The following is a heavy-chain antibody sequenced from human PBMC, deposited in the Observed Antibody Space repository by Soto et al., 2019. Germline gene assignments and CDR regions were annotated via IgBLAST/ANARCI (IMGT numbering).Heavy chain of an antibody. V-gene: IGHV4-39*01. CDR1: GGSISSNRYY. CDR3: ARLTTGRHY. CDR2: IYYIGST. J-gene: IGHJ4*02. Sequence: QLQLQESCPGLVKPSETLSLTCTVSGGSISSNRYYWGWIRQPPGKGLEWIGSIYYIGSTYYNPSLKSRVTLAIDTSKNQFSLKVSSVTGADTAGYYCARLTTGRHYWVQGTLVTVSS. D-gene: IGHD4-4*01.